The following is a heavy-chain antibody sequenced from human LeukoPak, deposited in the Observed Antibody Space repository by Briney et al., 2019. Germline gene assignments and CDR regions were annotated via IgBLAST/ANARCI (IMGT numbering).Heavy chain of an antibody. D-gene: IGHD2-15*01. CDR2: ISWNSGSI. J-gene: IGHJ6*02. V-gene: IGHV3-9*01. Sequence: SLRLSCAASGFTFDDYAMHWVRQAPGKGLEWVSGISWNSGSIGYADSVKGRFTISRDNAKNSLYLQMNSLRAEDTALYYCAKDSLVCVGGGSCYGTDVWGQGTTVTVSS. CDR1: GFTFDDYA. CDR3: AKDSLVCVGGGSCYGTDV.